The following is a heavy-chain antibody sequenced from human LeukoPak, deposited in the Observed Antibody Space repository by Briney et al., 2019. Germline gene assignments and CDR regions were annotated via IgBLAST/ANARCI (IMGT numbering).Heavy chain of an antibody. CDR1: GFTFSDYY. CDR3: ARDRHCSGGYCYGWFDP. Sequence: GGSLRLSCASSGFTFSDYYMSWIRPAPGEGVEWVSYLSSGSSYTNYADSVKGRFTISRDNAKNSLYLQMNNLRAEDTAIYYCARDRHCSGGYCYGWFDPWGQGSLVTVSS. D-gene: IGHD2-15*01. V-gene: IGHV3-11*06. CDR2: LSSGSSYT. J-gene: IGHJ5*02.